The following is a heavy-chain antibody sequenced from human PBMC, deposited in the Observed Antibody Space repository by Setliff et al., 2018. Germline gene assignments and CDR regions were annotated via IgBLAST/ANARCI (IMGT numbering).Heavy chain of an antibody. CDR2: IIPIFGTA. CDR1: GGTFSSYA. V-gene: IGHV1-69*06. CDR3: ARHGLQFLEWLSAFDY. D-gene: IGHD3-3*01. J-gene: IGHJ4*02. Sequence: SVKVSCKASGGTFSSYAISWVRQAPGQGLEWMGRIIPIFGTANYAQKFQGRVTITADKSTSTAYMELSSLRSEDTAVYYCARHGLQFLEWLSAFDYWGQGTLVTSPQ.